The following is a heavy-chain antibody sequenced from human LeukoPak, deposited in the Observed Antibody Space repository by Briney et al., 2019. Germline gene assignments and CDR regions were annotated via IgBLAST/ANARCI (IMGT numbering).Heavy chain of an antibody. Sequence: SETLSLTCTVSGGSISNYYWSWIRQPPGKGLEWIGYIYYSGSTNYNPSLKSRVTISVDTSKNQFSLKLNSVTAADTAVYYCARTTEDCSSTSCYQYWFDPWGQGTLVAVSS. CDR2: IYYSGST. CDR1: GGSISNYY. J-gene: IGHJ5*02. D-gene: IGHD2-2*01. CDR3: ARTTEDCSSTSCYQYWFDP. V-gene: IGHV4-59*01.